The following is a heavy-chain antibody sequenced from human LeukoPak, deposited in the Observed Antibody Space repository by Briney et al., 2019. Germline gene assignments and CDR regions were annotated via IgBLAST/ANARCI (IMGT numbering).Heavy chain of an antibody. V-gene: IGHV3-30*18. CDR3: ANLVGGGGNSVRGLASDM. CDR1: GVIFSNYG. J-gene: IGHJ3*02. D-gene: IGHD2-21*01. CDR2: ISHNGTNK. Sequence: GRSLRLSCAASGVIFSNYGMHWVRQAPGKGLEWLAVISHNGTNKYYADSVKGRYTISRDNSKNTMYLTMNFLRAEDTAVYFCANLVGGGGNSVRGLASDMWGQGTVVTVSS.